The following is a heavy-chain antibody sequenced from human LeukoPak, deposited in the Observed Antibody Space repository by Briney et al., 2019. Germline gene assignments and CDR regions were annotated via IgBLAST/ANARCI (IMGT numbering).Heavy chain of an antibody. J-gene: IGHJ6*03. CDR1: GGTFSSYA. CDR3: GYSYGYDYYYMDV. D-gene: IGHD5-18*01. V-gene: IGHV1-69*13. CDR2: IIPIFGTA. Sequence: SVEVSCKASGGTFSSYAISWVRQAPGQGLEWMGGIIPIFGTANYAQKFQGRVTITADESTSTAYMELSSLRSEDTAVYFCGYSYGYDYYYMDVWGKGTTVTVSS.